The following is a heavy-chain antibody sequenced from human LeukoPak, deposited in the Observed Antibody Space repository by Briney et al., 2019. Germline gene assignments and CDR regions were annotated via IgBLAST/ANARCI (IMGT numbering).Heavy chain of an antibody. CDR3: TSSSSD. J-gene: IGHJ4*02. CDR2: IKSKSDGGTT. V-gene: IGHV3-15*01. D-gene: IGHD6-19*01. CDR1: GFIFTNAW. Sequence: PGGSLRLSCAASGFIFTNAWMNWVRQAPGKGREWVGRIKSKSDGGTTDYAARGKGRLTVARDDSKKMLYLQMNSLKPEDTGVYCCTSSSSDWGQGTLVTVSS.